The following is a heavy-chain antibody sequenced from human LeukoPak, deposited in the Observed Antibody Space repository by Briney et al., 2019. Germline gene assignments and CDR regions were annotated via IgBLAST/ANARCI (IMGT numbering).Heavy chain of an antibody. CDR1: GGTFSSYA. D-gene: IGHD4-23*01. V-gene: IGHV1-69*05. J-gene: IGHJ6*03. Sequence: SVKVSCKASGGTFSSYAISWVRQAPGQGLEWMGGIIPIFGKANYAQKFQGRVTITTDESTSTAYMELSSLRSEDTAVYYCARGTLTVDRYYYMDVWGKGTTVTVSS. CDR2: IIPIFGKA. CDR3: ARGTLTVDRYYYMDV.